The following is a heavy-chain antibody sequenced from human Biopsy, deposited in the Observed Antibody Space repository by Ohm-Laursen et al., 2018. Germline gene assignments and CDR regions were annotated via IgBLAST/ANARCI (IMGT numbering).Heavy chain of an antibody. V-gene: IGHV4-59*02. CDR1: EGSVSSFY. CDR2: IYYSGRT. J-gene: IGHJ4*02. Sequence: SETLSLTCTASEGSVSSFYWSWVRQPPGRGLEWIGYIYYSGRTNYNPSLKSRVTMSLDTSKNQFSLRLIYVTAADTAVYYCARMPHFDYWGQGILVTVSS. D-gene: IGHD2-2*01. CDR3: ARMPHFDY.